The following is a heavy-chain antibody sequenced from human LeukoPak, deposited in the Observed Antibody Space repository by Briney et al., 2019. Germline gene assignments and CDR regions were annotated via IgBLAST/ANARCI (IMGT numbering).Heavy chain of an antibody. D-gene: IGHD3-9*01. Sequence: SETLSLTCTVSGGSISSSSYYWGWIRQPPGKGLEWIGSIYYSGSTYYNPSLKSRVTISVDTSKNQFSLKLSSVTAADTAVYYCARDEGITIFEYYFDYWGQGTLVTVSS. J-gene: IGHJ4*02. CDR2: IYYSGST. CDR1: GGSISSSSYY. CDR3: ARDEGITIFEYYFDY. V-gene: IGHV4-39*07.